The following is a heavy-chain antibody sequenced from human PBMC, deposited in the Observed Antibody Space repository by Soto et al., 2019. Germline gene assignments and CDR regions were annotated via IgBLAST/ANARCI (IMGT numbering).Heavy chain of an antibody. J-gene: IGHJ6*02. CDR1: GFTFGDYA. CDR2: ISCDGGST. Sequence: GGSLRLSCAASGFTFGDYAMHWVRQAPGKGLEWVSLISCDGGSTYYADSVKGRFTISRDNSKNSLYLQMNSLRAEDTALYYCAKAYCSSTSCDRYYYYGMDVWGQGTTVTVSS. CDR3: AKAYCSSTSCDRYYYYGMDV. D-gene: IGHD2-2*01. V-gene: IGHV3-43D*04.